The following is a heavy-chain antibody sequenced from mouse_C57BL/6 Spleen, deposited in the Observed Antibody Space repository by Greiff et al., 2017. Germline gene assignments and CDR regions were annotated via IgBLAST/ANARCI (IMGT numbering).Heavy chain of an antibody. J-gene: IGHJ2*01. V-gene: IGHV1-55*01. CDR2: IYPGSGST. CDR1: GYTFTSYW. Sequence: VQLQQPGAELVKPEASVKMSCKASGYTFTSYWITWVKQRPGQGLEWIGDIYPGSGSTNYNEKFKSKATLTVDTSSSTAYMQLSSLTSEDSAVYYCARKAYYSNYFDYWGQGTTLTVSS. CDR3: ARKAYYSNYFDY. D-gene: IGHD2-5*01.